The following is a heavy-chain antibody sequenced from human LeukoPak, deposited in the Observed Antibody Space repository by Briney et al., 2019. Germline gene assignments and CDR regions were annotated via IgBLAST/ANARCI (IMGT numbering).Heavy chain of an antibody. CDR1: GFTFSSYG. D-gene: IGHD5-24*01. Sequence: GGSLRLSCAASGFTFSSYGMHWVRQAPGKGLEWVAFIRYDGSNKYYADSVKGRFTISRDNSKNTLYLQMNSLRAEDTAVYYCAKGGRWLQWAYYYMDVWGKGTTVTVSS. V-gene: IGHV3-30*02. CDR3: AKGGRWLQWAYYYMDV. J-gene: IGHJ6*03. CDR2: IRYDGSNK.